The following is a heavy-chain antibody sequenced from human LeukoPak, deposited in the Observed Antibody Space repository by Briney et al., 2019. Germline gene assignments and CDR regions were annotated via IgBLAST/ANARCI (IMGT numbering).Heavy chain of an antibody. CDR3: ARMYYYDSSGYAVYYFDY. Sequence: SETLSLTCTVSGGSISSYYWSWIRQPPGKGLEWIGYIYYSGSTNYNPSLKSRVTISVDTSKNQFSLKLSSVTAADTAVCYCARMYYYDSSGYAVYYFDYWGQGTLVTVSS. CDR2: IYYSGST. D-gene: IGHD3-22*01. J-gene: IGHJ4*02. CDR1: GGSISSYY. V-gene: IGHV4-59*01.